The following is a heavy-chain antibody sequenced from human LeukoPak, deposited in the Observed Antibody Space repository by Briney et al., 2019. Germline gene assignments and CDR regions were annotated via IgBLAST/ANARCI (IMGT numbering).Heavy chain of an antibody. CDR3: ASHGGSYYVLDY. CDR2: ISGGGDTT. CDR1: GFTFSSYG. J-gene: IGHJ4*02. Sequence: GGSLRLSCAASGFTFSSYGMSWVRQAPGKGLEWVSAISGGGDTTYYADSLKGRSTIPRDNSKNTLYLQMHILRAEDTAVYYCASHGGSYYVLDYWGQGTLVTVSS. D-gene: IGHD1-26*01. V-gene: IGHV3-23*01.